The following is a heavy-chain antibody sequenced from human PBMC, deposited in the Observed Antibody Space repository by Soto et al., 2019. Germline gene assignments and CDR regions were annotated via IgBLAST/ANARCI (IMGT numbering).Heavy chain of an antibody. CDR2: ISNDGSSK. V-gene: IGHV3-30-3*01. J-gene: IGHJ4*02. CDR1: GFTFSSYS. CDR3: AAEIGAVDGRAFDY. Sequence: QVQLVESGGGVVQPGRSLRLSCAASGFTFSSYSMHWVRQAPGKGLEWVAVISNDGSSKYYADSVKGRFTISRDNSKMYLQMNSLRTEDTAAYYCAAEIGAVDGRAFDYWGQGALVTVSS. D-gene: IGHD6-19*01.